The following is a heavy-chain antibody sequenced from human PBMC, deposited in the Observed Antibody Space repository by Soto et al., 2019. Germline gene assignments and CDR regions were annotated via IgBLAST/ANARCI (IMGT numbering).Heavy chain of an antibody. CDR2: ISSSSSYI. J-gene: IGHJ5*02. CDR3: GREGYCTNGVCTMAWFDP. D-gene: IGHD2-8*01. CDR1: GFTFSSYS. Sequence: EVQLVESGGGLVKPGGSLRLSCAASGFTFSSYSMNWVRQAPGKGLEWVSSISSSSSYIYYADSVKGRFTISRDNAKNSLYLQMNSLRAEDTAVYYCGREGYCTNGVCTMAWFDPWGQGTLVTVSS. V-gene: IGHV3-21*01.